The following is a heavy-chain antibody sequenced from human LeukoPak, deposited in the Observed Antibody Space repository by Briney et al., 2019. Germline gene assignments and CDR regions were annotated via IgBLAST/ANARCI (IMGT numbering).Heavy chain of an antibody. J-gene: IGHJ5*02. V-gene: IGHV3-21*01. CDR2: ISPNSIYI. CDR1: GFIFSSYN. CDR3: ARAEIDQNKKYNWFDP. Sequence: GGSLRLSCAASGFIFSSYNMTWVRQTPGKGLEWVSSISPNSIYIYYADSVKGRFTISRDNAKNSLYLQMNSLRVEDTALYYCARAEIDQNKKYNWFDPWGQGTLVTVSS.